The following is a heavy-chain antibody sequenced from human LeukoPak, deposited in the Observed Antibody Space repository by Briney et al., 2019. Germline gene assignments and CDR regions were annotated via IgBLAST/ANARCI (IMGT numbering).Heavy chain of an antibody. V-gene: IGHV4-4*07. CDR1: GGSISSYY. CDR3: ARGDYDILTGYYNTPYFDY. D-gene: IGHD3-9*01. J-gene: IGHJ4*02. CDR2: IYTSGST. Sequence: SETLSPTCTVSGGSISSYYWSWIRQPAGKGLEWIGRIYTSGSTNYNPSLKSRVTMSVDTSKNQFSLKLSSVTAADTAVYYCARGDYDILTGYYNTPYFDYWGQGTLVTVSS.